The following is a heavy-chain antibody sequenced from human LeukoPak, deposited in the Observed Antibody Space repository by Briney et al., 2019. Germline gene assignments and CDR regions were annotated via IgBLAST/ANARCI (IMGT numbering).Heavy chain of an antibody. D-gene: IGHD3-3*01. CDR2: IYYSGST. CDR3: ATGFLEWSREFDY. CDR1: GGSISSSNW. J-gene: IGHJ4*02. Sequence: SETLSLTCAVSGGSISSSNWWTWVRPPPGKGLEWIGSIYYSGSTYYNPSLKSRVTISVDTSKNQFSLKLSSVTAADTAVYYCATGFLEWSREFDYWGQGTLVTVSS. V-gene: IGHV4-4*02.